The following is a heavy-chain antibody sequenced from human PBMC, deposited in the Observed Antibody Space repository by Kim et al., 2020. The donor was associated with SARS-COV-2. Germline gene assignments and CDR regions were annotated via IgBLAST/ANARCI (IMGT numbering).Heavy chain of an antibody. V-gene: IGHV4-59*13. CDR3: ARGGYCSSTSCPNYDSSGYYCQYYGMDV. D-gene: IGHD2-2*01. Sequence: SETLSLTCTVSGGSISSYYWSWIRQPPGKGLEWIGYMHYSGSTNYNPSLKSRVTISVDTSKNQFSLKLSSVTAADTAVYYCARGGYCSSTSCPNYDSSGYYCQYYGMDVWGQGTTVTVSS. J-gene: IGHJ6*02. CDR2: MHYSGST. CDR1: GGSISSYY.